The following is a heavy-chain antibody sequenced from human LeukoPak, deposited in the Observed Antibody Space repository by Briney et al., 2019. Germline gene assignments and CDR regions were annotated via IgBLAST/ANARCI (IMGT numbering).Heavy chain of an antibody. CDR1: GYIFTGYY. CDR3: ATYSGDWRFDF. J-gene: IGHJ4*02. V-gene: IGHV1-2*02. Sequence: GASVKVSCKASGYIFTGYYMHWVRQAPGQGLEWMGWINTNSGGTNYAQKFQGRITMTRDTSISTAYLEVSMLTPDDTAVYYCATYSGDWRFDFWGQGTLVTVSS. D-gene: IGHD3/OR15-3a*01. CDR2: INTNSGGT.